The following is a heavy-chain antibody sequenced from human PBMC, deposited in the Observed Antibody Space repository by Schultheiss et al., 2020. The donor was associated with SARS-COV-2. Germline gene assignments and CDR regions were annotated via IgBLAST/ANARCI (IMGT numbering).Heavy chain of an antibody. D-gene: IGHD5-18*01. V-gene: IGHV1-2*02. CDR2: INPNSGGT. CDR3: ARVLPNRYGYVLFDY. Sequence: ASVKVSCKASGYTFTGYYMHWVRQAPGQGLEWMGWINPNSGGTNYAQKFQGRVTMTRDTSISTAYMELSRLRSDDTAVYYCARVLPNRYGYVLFDYWGQGTLVTVSS. J-gene: IGHJ4*02. CDR1: GYTFTGYY.